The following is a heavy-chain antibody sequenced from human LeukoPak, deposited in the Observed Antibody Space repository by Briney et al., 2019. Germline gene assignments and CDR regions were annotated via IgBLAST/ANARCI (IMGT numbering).Heavy chain of an antibody. Sequence: SETLSLTCTVSCGSISSYYWSWMRQPPGKGLEWIGYIYYSGSTNYNPSLKSRVTISVDTSKNQFSLKLSSVTAADTAVYYCARSRPYGSYYMDVWGKGTTVTVSS. CDR2: IYYSGST. J-gene: IGHJ6*03. CDR1: CGSISSYY. CDR3: ARSRPYGSYYMDV. D-gene: IGHD3-10*01. V-gene: IGHV4-59*12.